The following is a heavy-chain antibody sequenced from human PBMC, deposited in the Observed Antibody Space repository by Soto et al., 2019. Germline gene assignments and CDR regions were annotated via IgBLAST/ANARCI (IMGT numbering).Heavy chain of an antibody. CDR2: ISYDGSNK. CDR1: GFTFSSYG. J-gene: IGHJ6*03. V-gene: IGHV3-30*18. Sequence: PGGSLRLSCAASGFTFSSYGMHWVRQAPGKGLEWVAVISYDGSNKYYADSVKGRFTISRDNSKNTLYLQMNSLRAEDTAVYYCAKRNLISHYKDVWGPGTTVTVSS. D-gene: IGHD3-16*01. CDR3: AKRNLISHYKDV.